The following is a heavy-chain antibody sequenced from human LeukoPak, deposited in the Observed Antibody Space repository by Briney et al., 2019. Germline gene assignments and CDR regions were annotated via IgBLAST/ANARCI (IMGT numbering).Heavy chain of an antibody. J-gene: IGHJ6*03. D-gene: IGHD3-3*01. Sequence: GASVKVSCKASGYTFTSYDINWVRQATGQGLEWMGWMNPNSGNTGYAQKFQGRVTMTRNTSISTAYVELSSLRSEDTDVYYCARGEARSRYYYYMDVWAKGPRSPSP. CDR2: MNPNSGNT. CDR3: ARGEARSRYYYYMDV. CDR1: GYTFTSYD. V-gene: IGHV1-8*01.